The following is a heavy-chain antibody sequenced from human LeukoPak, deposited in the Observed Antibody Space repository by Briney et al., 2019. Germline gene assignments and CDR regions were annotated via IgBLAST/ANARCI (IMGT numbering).Heavy chain of an antibody. V-gene: IGHV3-30*18. CDR3: AKLAQVVAATTDFDY. Sequence: GGSLRLSCAASGFTFSSYGMHWVRQAPGKGLEWVAVISYDGSNKYYADSVKGRFTISRDNSKNTLYLQMNSLRAEDTAVYYCAKLAQVVAATTDFDYWGQGTLVTASS. CDR2: ISYDGSNK. CDR1: GFTFSSYG. D-gene: IGHD2-15*01. J-gene: IGHJ4*02.